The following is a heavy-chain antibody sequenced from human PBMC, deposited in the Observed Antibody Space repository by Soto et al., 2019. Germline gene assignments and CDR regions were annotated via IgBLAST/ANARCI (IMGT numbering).Heavy chain of an antibody. D-gene: IGHD3-16*01. CDR2: ISSSSSTI. V-gene: IGHV3-48*02. J-gene: IGHJ4*02. CDR3: VRGGAFKIDY. CDR1: GFTLSSYS. Sequence: EVQLVDSGGRLVQPGGSLRLSCAASGFTLSSYSMNWARQAPGKGLEWVSYISSSSSTIYYADSVKGRFTISRDNAKNSLYLQMNRLRDEDTAVYCCVRGGAFKIDYWGQGTLVTVSS.